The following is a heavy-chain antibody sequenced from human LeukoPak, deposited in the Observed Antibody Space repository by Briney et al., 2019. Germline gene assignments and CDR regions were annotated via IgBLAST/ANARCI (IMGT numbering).Heavy chain of an antibody. Sequence: GSLRLSCAASGFTFSSSWMSWVRQPPGKGLEWIGSIYYSGSTYYNPSLKSRVTISVDTSKNQFSLKLSSVTAADTAVYYCARGELPDSDAFDIWGQGTMVTVSS. CDR2: IYYSGST. V-gene: IGHV4-39*07. CDR1: GFTFSSSWM. D-gene: IGHD1-26*01. CDR3: ARGELPDSDAFDI. J-gene: IGHJ3*02.